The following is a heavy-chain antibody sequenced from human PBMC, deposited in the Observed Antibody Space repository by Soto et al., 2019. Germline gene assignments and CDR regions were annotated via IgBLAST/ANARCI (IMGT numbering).Heavy chain of an antibody. Sequence: GASVKVSCKASGYTFTSYAMHWVRQAPGQRLEWMGWINAGNGNTKYSQKFQGRVTITRDTSASTAYMELSSLRSEDTAVYYCARDYDFWSGYAPYNWFDPWGQGTLVTVSS. J-gene: IGHJ5*02. CDR3: ARDYDFWSGYAPYNWFDP. CDR1: GYTFTSYA. D-gene: IGHD3-3*01. CDR2: INAGNGNT. V-gene: IGHV1-3*01.